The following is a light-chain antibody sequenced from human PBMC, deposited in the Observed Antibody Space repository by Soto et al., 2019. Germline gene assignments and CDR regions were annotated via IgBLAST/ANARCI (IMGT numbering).Light chain of an antibody. J-gene: IGKJ5*01. CDR3: MQGTHWPPIT. V-gene: IGKV2-30*02. CDR1: QSLVHNDGNTY. CDR2: KVS. Sequence: EVVLTQSPLSLPVTLFQAASLSCXSSQSLVHNDGNTYLSWFLQRPGQSPRRLIYKVSKRESGVPDRFSGSGSGTDFTLKISRVEAEDVGVYYCMQGTHWPPITFGQGTRLEIK.